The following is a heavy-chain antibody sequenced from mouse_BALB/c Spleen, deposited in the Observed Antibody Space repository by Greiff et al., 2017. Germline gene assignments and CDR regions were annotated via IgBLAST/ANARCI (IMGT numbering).Heavy chain of an antibody. CDR3: VRQNYADGRFAY. CDR1: GFTFNTYA. Sequence: DVKLVESGGGLVQPKGSLKLSCAASGFTFNTYAMNWVRQAPGKGLEWVARIRSKSNNYATYYADSVKDRFTISRDDSQSMLYLQMNNLKTGDTAMYYCVRQNYADGRFAYWGQGTLVTVSA. V-gene: IGHV10-1*02. D-gene: IGHD1-1*02. J-gene: IGHJ3*01. CDR2: IRSKSNNYAT.